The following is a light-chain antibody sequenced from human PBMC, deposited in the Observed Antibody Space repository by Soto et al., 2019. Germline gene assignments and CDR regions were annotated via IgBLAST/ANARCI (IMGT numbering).Light chain of an antibody. CDR1: QGISSY. CDR3: QQYNNWPPIT. J-gene: IGKJ5*01. CDR2: DAS. Sequence: AIRMTQSPSSLSASTGDRVTITFPASQGISSYLAWYQQKPGKAPKLLIYDASSLESGVPQRFSGSGSGTEFTLTISSLQSEDFAIYYCQQYNNWPPITFGQGTRLEIK. V-gene: IGKV1-8*01.